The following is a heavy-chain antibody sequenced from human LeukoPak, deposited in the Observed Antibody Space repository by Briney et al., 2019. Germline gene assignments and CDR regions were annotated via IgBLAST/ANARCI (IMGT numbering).Heavy chain of an antibody. D-gene: IGHD3-3*01. V-gene: IGHV3-11*01. CDR1: GFSFSDYY. CDR3: ARDTTETILRFLEWFSAFDI. Sequence: GGSLRLSCVASGFSFSDYYMSWIRQAPGKGLQWVSFISSSGSTIYYADSVKGRFTISRDNAKNSLYLQMSSLRAEDTAMYYCARDTTETILRFLEWFSAFDIWGQGTMVTVSS. CDR2: ISSSGSTI. J-gene: IGHJ3*02.